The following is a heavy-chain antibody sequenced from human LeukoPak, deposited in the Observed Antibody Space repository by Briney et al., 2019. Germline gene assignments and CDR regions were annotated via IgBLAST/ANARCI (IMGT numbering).Heavy chain of an antibody. D-gene: IGHD3-10*01. V-gene: IGHV4-39*07. J-gene: IGHJ4*02. CDR2: IYYSGST. Sequence: SETLSLTCTVSGGSISSSSYYWGWIRQPPGKGLEWIGSIYYSGSTYYNPSLKSRVTISVDTSKNQFSLKLSSVTAADTAVYYCARGGFGEVPVAFDYWGQGTLVTVSS. CDR1: GGSISSSSYY. CDR3: ARGGFGEVPVAFDY.